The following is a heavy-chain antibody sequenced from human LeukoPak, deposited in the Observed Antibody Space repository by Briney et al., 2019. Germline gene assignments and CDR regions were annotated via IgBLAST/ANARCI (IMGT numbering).Heavy chain of an antibody. D-gene: IGHD3-16*01. J-gene: IGHJ4*02. V-gene: IGHV4-59*08. CDR1: GGSITDYY. CDR2: ISYCRGT. Sequence: PSETLSLTCTVSGGSITDYYWNWIRQPPGKGLEWIGYISYCRGTNYNPSLNSRVTISVNTSKNVFSLDLTSVTAADAAVYYCGTLSTKEEVGLDWGQGTLVPVSS. CDR3: GTLSTKEEVGLD.